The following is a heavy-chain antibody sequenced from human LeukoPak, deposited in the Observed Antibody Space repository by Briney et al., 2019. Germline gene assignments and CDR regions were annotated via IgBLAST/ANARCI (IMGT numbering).Heavy chain of an antibody. D-gene: IGHD3-9*01. Sequence: SETLSLTCAVSGYSISSGYYWGWIRQPPRKGLEWIGSIYTSGSTNYNPSLKSRVTMSVDTSKNQFSLKLSSVTAADTAVYYCARTTLRYFDWSPDAFDIWGQGTMVTVSS. CDR1: GYSISSGYY. CDR3: ARTTLRYFDWSPDAFDI. J-gene: IGHJ3*02. V-gene: IGHV4-38-2*01. CDR2: IYTSGST.